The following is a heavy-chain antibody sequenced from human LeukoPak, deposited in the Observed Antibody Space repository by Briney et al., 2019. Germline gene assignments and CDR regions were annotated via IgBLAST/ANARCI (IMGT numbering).Heavy chain of an antibody. CDR1: GFTFSTYW. CDR3: ARDPKGGYSYGWGAFDI. D-gene: IGHD5-18*01. CDR2: ISFDGSNK. Sequence: PGGSLRLSCEASGFTFSTYWMHWVRQAPGKGLEWVAIISFDGSNKNYADSVKGRFTVSRDNSKNTLYLKMSSLTSEDTAVYYCARDPKGGYSYGWGAFDIWGHGTLVTVSS. J-gene: IGHJ3*02. V-gene: IGHV3-30*03.